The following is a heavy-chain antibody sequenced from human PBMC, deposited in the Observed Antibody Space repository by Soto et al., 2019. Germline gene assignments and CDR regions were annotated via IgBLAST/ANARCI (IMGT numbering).Heavy chain of an antibody. CDR1: GYTFTSYG. D-gene: IGHD2-8*01. CDR3: GSSEIMVYALPTHYGMDL. J-gene: IGHJ6*02. Sequence: QVQLVQSGAEVKKPGASVKVSCKASGYTFTSYGISWVRQAPGQGLEWMGWISAYNGNTNYAQKLQGRVTMTTDTPTSKAYMEMRSRRSDDTAVYYGGSSEIMVYALPTHYGMDLWGQGTTAPVPS. V-gene: IGHV1-18*01. CDR2: ISAYNGNT.